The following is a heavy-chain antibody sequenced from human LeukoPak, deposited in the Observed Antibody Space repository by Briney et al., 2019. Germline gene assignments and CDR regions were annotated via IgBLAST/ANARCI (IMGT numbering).Heavy chain of an antibody. CDR1: VGSINSHF. CDR2: IHSTGSI. Sequence: SETLSLTCTVSVGSINSHFWSWIRQPPGKGLEWIGYIHSTGSINYNPSLKSRVAISVDTSRNQFSLKLSSVTAADTAVYYCARDGYSGSSLFDYWGQGALVTVSS. J-gene: IGHJ4*02. D-gene: IGHD1-26*01. V-gene: IGHV4-59*11. CDR3: ARDGYSGSSLFDY.